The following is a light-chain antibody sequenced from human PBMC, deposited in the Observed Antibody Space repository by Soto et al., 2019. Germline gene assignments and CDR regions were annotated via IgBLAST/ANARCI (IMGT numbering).Light chain of an antibody. Sequence: DIQMTQSPSTLSASVGDRVTITCRASQSISSWLAWYQQKPGKAPKLLIYDASSLESGVPSRFSGSGSGTEFTLTISSLQPDAFATYYCQQYNSYSYTVGQGTKADI. J-gene: IGKJ2*01. CDR3: QQYNSYSYT. V-gene: IGKV1-5*01. CDR2: DAS. CDR1: QSISSW.